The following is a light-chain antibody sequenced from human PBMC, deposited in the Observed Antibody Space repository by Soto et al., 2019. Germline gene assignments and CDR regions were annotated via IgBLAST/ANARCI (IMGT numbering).Light chain of an antibody. CDR3: QQYYSTLWT. Sequence: LMTHSPDSLAVSLGERATINCKSSQRVLYSSNNKNYLAWYQQKPGQPPKLLIYWASTRESGVPDRFSGSGSGTDFTLTISSLQAEDVAVYYCQQYYSTLWTFGQGTKVDI. CDR1: QRVLYSSNNKNY. V-gene: IGKV4-1*01. J-gene: IGKJ1*01. CDR2: WAS.